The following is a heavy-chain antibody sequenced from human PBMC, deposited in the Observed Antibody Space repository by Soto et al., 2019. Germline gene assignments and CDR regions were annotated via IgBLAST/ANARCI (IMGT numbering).Heavy chain of an antibody. CDR2: IIPIFGTA. Sequence: GASVKVSCKASGGTFSSYAISWVRQAPGQGLEWMGGIIPIFGTANYAQKFQGRVTITADESTSTAYMELSSLRSEDTAVYYCARGYCSGGSCYSRLYYYGMDVWGQGTTVTVSS. CDR1: GGTFSSYA. CDR3: ARGYCSGGSCYSRLYYYGMDV. V-gene: IGHV1-69*13. J-gene: IGHJ6*02. D-gene: IGHD2-15*01.